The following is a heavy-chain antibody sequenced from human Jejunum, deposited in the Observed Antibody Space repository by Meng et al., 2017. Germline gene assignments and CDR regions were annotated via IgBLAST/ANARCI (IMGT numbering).Heavy chain of an antibody. CDR3: VNDRQSFNSIYDAFDL. Sequence: GESLKISCAASGFPFDTYAMSWVRQAPGQGLAWVSTMGGSDSDRYYADSVKGRFTISRDNSKNMVYLQMNSLRGEDAAIYYCVNDRQSFNSIYDAFDLWGQGTVVTVSS. J-gene: IGHJ3*01. CDR2: MGGSDSDR. D-gene: IGHD4-23*01. CDR1: GFPFDTYA. V-gene: IGHV3-23*01.